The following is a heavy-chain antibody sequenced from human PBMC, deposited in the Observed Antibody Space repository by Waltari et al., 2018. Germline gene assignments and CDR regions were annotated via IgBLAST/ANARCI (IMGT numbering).Heavy chain of an antibody. V-gene: IGHV1-2*02. CDR2: INPNSGGT. Sequence: QVQLVQSGAEVKKPGASVKVSCKASGYTFTGYYMHWVRQAPGQGLEWMGGINPNSGGTNYAQKFQGRVTMTRDTSISTAYMELSRLRSDDTAVYYCARAPGYDFWSGYYGDYFDYWGQGTLVTVSS. CDR3: ARAPGYDFWSGYYGDYFDY. CDR1: GYTFTGYY. D-gene: IGHD3-3*01. J-gene: IGHJ4*02.